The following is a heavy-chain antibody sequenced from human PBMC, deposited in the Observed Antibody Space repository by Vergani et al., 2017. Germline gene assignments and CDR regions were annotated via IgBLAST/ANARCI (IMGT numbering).Heavy chain of an antibody. Sequence: QVQLQESGPGLVKPSQTLSLTCTVSGGSISSGGYYWSWIRQHPGKGLEWIGYIYYSGSTYYNPSPKSRVTISVDTSKNQFSLKLSSVTAADTAVYYCARGGSSSGGVDYWGQGTLVTVSS. D-gene: IGHD6-6*01. J-gene: IGHJ4*02. CDR2: IYYSGST. CDR3: ARGGSSSGGVDY. V-gene: IGHV4-31*03. CDR1: GGSISSGGYY.